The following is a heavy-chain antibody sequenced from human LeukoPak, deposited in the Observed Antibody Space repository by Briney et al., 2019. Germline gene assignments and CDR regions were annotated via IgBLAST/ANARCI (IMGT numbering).Heavy chain of an antibody. D-gene: IGHD3-16*02. CDR2: IIPILGIA. CDR3: ARDGDYVWGSYRDY. J-gene: IGHJ4*02. Sequence: SVKVSCKASGGTFSSYAISWVRQAPGQGLEWMGRIIPILGIANYAQKFQGRVTIAADKSTGTAYMELSSLRSEDTAVYYCARDGDYVWGSYRDYWGQGTLVTVSS. V-gene: IGHV1-69*04. CDR1: GGTFSSYA.